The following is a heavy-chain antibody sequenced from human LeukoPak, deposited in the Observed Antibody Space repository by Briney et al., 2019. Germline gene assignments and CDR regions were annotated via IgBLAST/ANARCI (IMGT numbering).Heavy chain of an antibody. Sequence: ASVKVSCKASGYTFTGYYMHWVRQAPGQGLEWMGWINPNSGGTNYAQKFQGGVTMARDTSISTAYMELSRLRSDDTAVYYCARDRELWFRGTTYYYYYMDVWGKGTTVTVSS. D-gene: IGHD5-18*01. CDR3: ARDRELWFRGTTYYYYYMDV. CDR2: INPNSGGT. CDR1: GYTFTGYY. J-gene: IGHJ6*03. V-gene: IGHV1-2*02.